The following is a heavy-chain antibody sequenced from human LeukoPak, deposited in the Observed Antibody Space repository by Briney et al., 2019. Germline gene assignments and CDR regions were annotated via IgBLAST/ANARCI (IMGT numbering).Heavy chain of an antibody. D-gene: IGHD3-9*01. J-gene: IGHJ4*02. Sequence: SETLSLTCTVSGASISSYYWSWVRQPPGKGLEWIGHIYYSGSTNYNPSLKSRVTISVDTSNNQFSLKLSSVTAADTAVYYCARDVGRYLLDYWGQGTLVTVSS. V-gene: IGHV4-59*12. CDR3: ARDVGRYLLDY. CDR1: GASISSYY. CDR2: IYYSGST.